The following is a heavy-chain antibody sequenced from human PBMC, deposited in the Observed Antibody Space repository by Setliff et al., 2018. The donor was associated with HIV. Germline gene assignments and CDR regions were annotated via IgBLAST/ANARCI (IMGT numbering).Heavy chain of an antibody. Sequence: GGSLRLSCAASGFSFNNAWMSWVRQAPGKGLEWVGRIKSKTHGGTTDYAASVKGRFSISRDDSKTTVYLQMNSLKTEDTALYYCTTGAFQGGQGTLVTVSS. J-gene: IGHJ4*02. CDR1: GFSFNNAW. V-gene: IGHV3-15*01. CDR3: TTGAFQ. CDR2: IKSKTHGGTT.